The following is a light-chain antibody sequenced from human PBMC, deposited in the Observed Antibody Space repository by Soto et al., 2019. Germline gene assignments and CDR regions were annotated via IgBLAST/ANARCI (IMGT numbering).Light chain of an antibody. CDR2: DAS. J-gene: IGKJ2*01. V-gene: IGKV1-5*01. CDR1: QSISSW. CDR3: QQYNSWNT. Sequence: DIQMTQSPSTLSASVGDRVTITCRASQSISSWLAWYQQKPGKAPKLLIYDASSLESGVPSRFSGSGSGTEFTLPISSLQPDDFATYYCQQYNSWNTFGQGTKLEIK.